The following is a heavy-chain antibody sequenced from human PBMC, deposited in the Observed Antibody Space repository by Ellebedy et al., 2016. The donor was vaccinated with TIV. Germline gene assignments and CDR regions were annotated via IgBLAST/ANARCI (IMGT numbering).Heavy chain of an antibody. D-gene: IGHD5/OR15-5a*01. CDR2: ISAYTGNT. CDR3: ARDMVQGMVSRYLWFDY. V-gene: IGHV1-18*01. J-gene: IGHJ4*02. CDR1: GYDFAIYS. Sequence: ASVKVSCKASGYDFAIYSVSWVRQAPGQGLEWMGWISAYTGNTNYAQKFQGRVSLTTDISTRTAYMELRSLRSDDTAVYYCARDMVQGMVSRYLWFDYWGQGTLVTVSS.